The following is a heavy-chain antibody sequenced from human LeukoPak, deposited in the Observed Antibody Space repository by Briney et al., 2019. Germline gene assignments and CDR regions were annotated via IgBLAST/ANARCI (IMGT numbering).Heavy chain of an antibody. V-gene: IGHV3-23*01. CDR3: AKASSSYSSSWSDY. CDR1: GFTFSSYA. CDR2: ISSSGGST. J-gene: IGHJ4*02. D-gene: IGHD6-13*01. Sequence: GGSLRLSCAASGFTFSSYAMTWVRQAPGKGLEWVSSISSSGGSTYYADSVKGRFTISRDNSKNTLFLQMNSLSAEDTALYYCAKASSSYSSSWSDYWGQGTLVTVSS.